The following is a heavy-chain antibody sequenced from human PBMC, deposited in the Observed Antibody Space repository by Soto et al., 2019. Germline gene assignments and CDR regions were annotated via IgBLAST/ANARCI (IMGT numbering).Heavy chain of an antibody. V-gene: IGHV3-48*01. D-gene: IGHD3-10*01. CDR2: ISSGSKTI. CDR3: ARDLSVLLWFGELLGGMDV. CDR1: GFTFSNFD. J-gene: IGHJ6*02. Sequence: GGSLRLSCAASGFTFSNFDMNWVRQAPGKGQEWTSYISSGSKTIYYADSVKGRFTISRDNAKNSLYLQMSSLRAEDTAVYYCARDLSVLLWFGELLGGMDVWGQGTTVTVSS.